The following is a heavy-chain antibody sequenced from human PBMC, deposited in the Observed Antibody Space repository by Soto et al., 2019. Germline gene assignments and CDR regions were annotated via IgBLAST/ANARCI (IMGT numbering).Heavy chain of an antibody. J-gene: IGHJ5*02. Sequence: EVQLVESGGGLVKPGGSLRLPCAPSGSKFRGFTMNWVRQAPGKGLEWVSTISSISAYIYYTDALRGRFTISRDNAKNSLHLQMNSLRAEDTAVYYCTRDASRDSSARGWFDPWGPGTLVTVSS. D-gene: IGHD6-13*01. CDR3: TRDASRDSSARGWFDP. V-gene: IGHV3-21*02. CDR1: GSKFRGFT. CDR2: ISSISAYI.